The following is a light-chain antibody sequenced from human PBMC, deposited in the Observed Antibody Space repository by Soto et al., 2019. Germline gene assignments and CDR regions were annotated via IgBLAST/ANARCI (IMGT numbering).Light chain of an antibody. CDR1: QSIGSN. Sequence: ETVLTQSPATFSVSPGERATLSCRASQSIGSNLAWYQQRPGQPPRLLIYGASTRATGVPARFSGSGSGTEFTLTINSLQSEDFALYYCQQYNKWPLFTFGPGTKVVIK. CDR3: QQYNKWPLFT. CDR2: GAS. V-gene: IGKV3-15*01. J-gene: IGKJ3*01.